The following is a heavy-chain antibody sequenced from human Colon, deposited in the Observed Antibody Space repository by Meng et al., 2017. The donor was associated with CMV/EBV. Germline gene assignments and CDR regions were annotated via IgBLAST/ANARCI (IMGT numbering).Heavy chain of an antibody. CDR2: IRTRPNGYAT. CDR1: GFIFSGSA. Sequence: GESLKISCAGSGFIFSGSAMHWVRQASGKGLEWVGRIRTRPNGYATAYAESVEGRFTISRDNSKNTLYLQMSSLRAEDTAVYYCAKGTTLTTLDYWGQGTLVTVSS. J-gene: IGHJ4*02. V-gene: IGHV3-73*01. CDR3: AKGTTLTTLDY. D-gene: IGHD4-11*01.